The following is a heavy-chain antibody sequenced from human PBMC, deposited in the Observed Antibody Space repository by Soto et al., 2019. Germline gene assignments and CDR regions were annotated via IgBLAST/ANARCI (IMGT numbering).Heavy chain of an antibody. Sequence: ASVKVSCKASGYTFTSYGISWVRQAPGQGLEWMGWISAYNGNTNYAQKLQGRVTMTTDTSTSTAYMELRSLRSDDTAVYYCAREIMVYAGMSWFDPWGQGTLVTVSS. CDR1: GYTFTSYG. D-gene: IGHD2-8*01. V-gene: IGHV1-18*01. CDR3: AREIMVYAGMSWFDP. J-gene: IGHJ5*02. CDR2: ISAYNGNT.